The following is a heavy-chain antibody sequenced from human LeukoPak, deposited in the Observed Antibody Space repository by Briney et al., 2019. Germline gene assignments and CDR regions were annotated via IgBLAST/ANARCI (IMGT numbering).Heavy chain of an antibody. CDR2: IYSGGST. CDR1: GFTASSNY. J-gene: IGHJ2*01. Sequence: GGSLRLSCAASGFTASSNYMSWVRQAPGKGLEWVSVIYSGGSTYYADSVKGRFTISRDNSKNTLYLQMNSLRAEDTAVYYCAQAHGDWYFDLWGRGTLVTVSS. V-gene: IGHV3-53*01. CDR3: AQAHGDWYFDL. D-gene: IGHD2-8*01.